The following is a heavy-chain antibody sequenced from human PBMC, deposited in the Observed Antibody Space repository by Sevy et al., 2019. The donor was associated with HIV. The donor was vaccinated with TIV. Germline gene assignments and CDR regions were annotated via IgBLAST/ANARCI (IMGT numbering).Heavy chain of an antibody. Sequence: GGSLRLSCAASGFDFSIYSMSWVRQAPGKGLEWVSTLSFGGGKINYADSVKGRFTISRDNSKSSVYLQMNNMRVEDTAVYYCAREGCTKPHDYWGQGTLVTVSP. CDR2: LSFGGGKI. D-gene: IGHD2-8*01. V-gene: IGHV3-23*01. CDR3: AREGCTKPHDY. J-gene: IGHJ4*02. CDR1: GFDFSIYS.